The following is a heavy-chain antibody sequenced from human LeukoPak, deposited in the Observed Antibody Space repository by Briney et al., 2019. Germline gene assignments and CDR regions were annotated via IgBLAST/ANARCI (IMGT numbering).Heavy chain of an antibody. CDR1: GFSFSDYY. Sequence: PGGSLRLSCAASGFSFSDYYMSWIRQAPGKGLEWLSYISSDSNAMHYADSVMGRFTISRDNAKNSLYLQMNSLRAEDTAVYYCATYYYDTSGNPAFDYWGQGTLVTVSS. CDR2: ISSDSNAM. J-gene: IGHJ4*02. V-gene: IGHV3-11*04. CDR3: ATYYYDTSGNPAFDY. D-gene: IGHD3-22*01.